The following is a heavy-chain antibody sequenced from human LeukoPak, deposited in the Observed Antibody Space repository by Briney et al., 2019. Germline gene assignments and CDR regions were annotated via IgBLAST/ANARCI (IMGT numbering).Heavy chain of an antibody. CDR3: AKDRSRNYDFWSGYPLH. V-gene: IGHV3-53*01. J-gene: IGHJ4*02. CDR1: GFTVSSNY. Sequence: GGSLRLSCAASGFTVSSNYMSWVRQAPGKGLEWVSVIYSGGSTYYADSVKGRFTISRDNSKNTLYLQMNSLRAEDTAVYYCAKDRSRNYDFWSGYPLHWGQGTLVTVSS. D-gene: IGHD3-3*01. CDR2: IYSGGST.